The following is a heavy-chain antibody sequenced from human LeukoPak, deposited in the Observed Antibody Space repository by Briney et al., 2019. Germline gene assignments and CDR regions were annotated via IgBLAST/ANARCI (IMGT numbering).Heavy chain of an antibody. CDR3: ARDIEDCSGGSCLGDAFDI. CDR2: INHSGST. Sequence: SETLSLTCAVYGGSFSGYYWSWIRQPPGKGLGWIGEINHSGSTNYNPSLKSRVTISVDTSKNQFSLKLSSVTAADTAVYYCARDIEDCSGGSCLGDAFDIWGQGTMVTVSS. D-gene: IGHD2-15*01. J-gene: IGHJ3*02. V-gene: IGHV4-34*01. CDR1: GGSFSGYY.